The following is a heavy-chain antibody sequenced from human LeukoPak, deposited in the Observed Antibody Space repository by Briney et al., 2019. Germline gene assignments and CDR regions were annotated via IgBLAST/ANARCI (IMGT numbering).Heavy chain of an antibody. CDR1: GYTFTGYY. D-gene: IGHD6-13*01. CDR3: ARGRIAARGTGYYYMDV. Sequence: ASVKVSYKASGYTFTGYYMHWVRQAPGQGLEWMGWINPNSGGTNYAQKFQGRVTMTRDTSISTAYMELSRLRSDDTAVYYCARGRIAARGTGYYYMDVWGKGTTVTVSS. J-gene: IGHJ6*03. V-gene: IGHV1-2*02. CDR2: INPNSGGT.